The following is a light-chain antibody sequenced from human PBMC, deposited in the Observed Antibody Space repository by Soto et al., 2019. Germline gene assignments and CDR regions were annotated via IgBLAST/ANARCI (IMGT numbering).Light chain of an antibody. J-gene: IGLJ1*01. Sequence: QSVLTQPASVSGSPGQSIAISCTGTSSDIGSYNYVSWYQQHPGKAPKPMIHEVSNRPSGVSDRFSGSKSGNTASLTISGLQADDEADYYCSSHTTYSTRVFGTGTKLTVL. CDR2: EVS. V-gene: IGLV2-14*01. CDR1: SSDIGSYNY. CDR3: SSHTTYSTRV.